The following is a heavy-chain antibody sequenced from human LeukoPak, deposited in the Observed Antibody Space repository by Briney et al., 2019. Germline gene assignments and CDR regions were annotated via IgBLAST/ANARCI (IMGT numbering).Heavy chain of an antibody. CDR1: GYTFTTDY. V-gene: IGHV1-46*01. D-gene: IGHD3-3*01. Sequence: ASVKVSCKASGYTFTTDYIHWVRQAPGQGLEWMGIINPSGGSTTYAQKFQGRVIMTGDTSTSTVYMELRSLRSEDTAVYYCARDGPYYDFWSGYYDYWGQGTLVTVSS. CDR2: INPSGGST. J-gene: IGHJ4*02. CDR3: ARDGPYYDFWSGYYDY.